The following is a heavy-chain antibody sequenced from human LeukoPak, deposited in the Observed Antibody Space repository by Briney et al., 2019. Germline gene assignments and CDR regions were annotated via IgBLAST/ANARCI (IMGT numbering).Heavy chain of an antibody. CDR3: AKGFYSSNGRARMDV. V-gene: IGHV3-9*01. J-gene: IGHJ6*02. CDR2: ISWNSGSI. D-gene: IGHD5-12*01. CDR1: GFTFDDYA. Sequence: TGGSLRLSCAASGFTFDDYAMHWVRQAPGKGLEWVSGISWNSGSIGYADSVKGRFTISRDNAKNSLYLQMNSLRGEDTALYYCAKGFYSSNGRARMDVWGQGTTVTVSS.